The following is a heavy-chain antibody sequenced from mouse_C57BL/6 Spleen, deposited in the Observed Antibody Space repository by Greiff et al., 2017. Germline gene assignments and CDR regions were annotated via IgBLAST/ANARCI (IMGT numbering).Heavy chain of an antibody. D-gene: IGHD4-1*02. CDR3: ARCNWDYFDY. CDR1: GYTFTSYW. J-gene: IGHJ2*01. Sequence: QVQLQQPGAELVKPGASVKLSCKASGYTFTSYWMHWVKQRPGQGLEWIGMIHPNSGSTNYNEKFKSKATLTVDKSSSTAYMQLSSRTSEDSAVYYCARCNWDYFDYWGQGTTLTVSS. V-gene: IGHV1-64*01. CDR2: IHPNSGST.